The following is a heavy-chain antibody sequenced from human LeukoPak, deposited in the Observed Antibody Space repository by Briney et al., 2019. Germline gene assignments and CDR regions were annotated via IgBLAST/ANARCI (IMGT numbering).Heavy chain of an antibody. V-gene: IGHV4-34*01. CDR2: INHSGST. J-gene: IGHJ5*02. Sequence: PSETLSLTCAVYGGSFSGYYWSWIRQPPGKGLEWIGEINHSGSTNYNPSLKSRVTISVDTSKNQFSLRLSSVTAADTAVYYCARRVRNYVRSGDWFDPWGQGTLVTVSS. CDR1: GGSFSGYY. D-gene: IGHD1-7*01. CDR3: ARRVRNYVRSGDWFDP.